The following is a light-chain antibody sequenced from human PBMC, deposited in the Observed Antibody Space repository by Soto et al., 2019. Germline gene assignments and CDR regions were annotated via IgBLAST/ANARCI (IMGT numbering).Light chain of an antibody. CDR3: QQYNDWPRT. CDR2: GAS. J-gene: IGKJ1*01. Sequence: EKVMTQSPATLSVSPGERVTLSCRASQSVSSYLAWYQQKPGQAPRLLIYGASTRATGIPARFSGSGSGTEFTLTVTILQSEDSAVYCCQQYNDWPRTFGQGTKVEI. CDR1: QSVSSY. V-gene: IGKV3-15*01.